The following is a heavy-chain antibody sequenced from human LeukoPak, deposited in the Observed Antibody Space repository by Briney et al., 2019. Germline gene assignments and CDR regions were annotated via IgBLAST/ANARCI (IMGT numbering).Heavy chain of an antibody. J-gene: IGHJ4*02. CDR1: GGSISSYY. CDR3: ARQPPNTASFDY. CDR2: IYYSGSA. D-gene: IGHD2-21*02. V-gene: IGHV4-59*07. Sequence: SDTLSLTCTVSGGSISSYYWSWIRQPPGKGLEWIGYIYYSGSANYNPSLTSRLTMSVDTSNNQVSLKLSSVTAADTAVYFCARQPPNTASFDYWGQGTLVTVSS.